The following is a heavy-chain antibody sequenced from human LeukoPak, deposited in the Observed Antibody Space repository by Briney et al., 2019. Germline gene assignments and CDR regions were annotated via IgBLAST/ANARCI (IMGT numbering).Heavy chain of an antibody. CDR2: ISADRNVI. V-gene: IGHV3-48*03. J-gene: IGHJ4*02. CDR3: AGSRYPEPQDFDY. CDR1: GFTFNIYE. D-gene: IGHD1-14*01. Sequence: GSLRLSCAASGFTFNIYEMYWVRQAPGKGLEWISYISADRNVIYYADSVKGRFIISRDNVKNSLYLQMNSLRAEDTAVYYCAGSRYPEPQDFDYWGQGTLVSVSS.